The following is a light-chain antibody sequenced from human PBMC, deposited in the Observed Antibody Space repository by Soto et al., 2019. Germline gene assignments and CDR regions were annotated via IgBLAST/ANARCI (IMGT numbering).Light chain of an antibody. CDR3: QQYYTWPRT. CDR2: GAS. J-gene: IGKJ1*01. CDR1: QSIGSN. Sequence: EIVMTQSPATLSVSPGERATLSCRASQSIGSNLAWYLQKPGQAPRLLIYGASTKATGLPARFSGSGSGTEFTLTISNLQSEDFAVYYCQQYYTWPRTFGQGTKV. V-gene: IGKV3-15*01.